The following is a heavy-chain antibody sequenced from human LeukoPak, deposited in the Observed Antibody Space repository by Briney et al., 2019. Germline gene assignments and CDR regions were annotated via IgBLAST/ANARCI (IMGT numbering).Heavy chain of an antibody. CDR2: ISAYNGNT. V-gene: IGHV1-18*01. J-gene: IGHJ4*02. Sequence: ASVKVSCKASGYTFTSYGISWVRQAPGQGLEWMGWISAYNGNTNYAQKLQGRVTMTTDTSTSTAYMELRSLRSDDTAVYYCARRVYRSGSYYNFFDYWGQGTLVTVSS. CDR1: GYTFTSYG. CDR3: ARRVYRSGSYYNFFDY. D-gene: IGHD3-10*01.